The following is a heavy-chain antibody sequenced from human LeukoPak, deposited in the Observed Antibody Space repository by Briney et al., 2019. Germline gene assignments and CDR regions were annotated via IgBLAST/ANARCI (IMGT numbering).Heavy chain of an antibody. CDR3: ARGDSSSWYRLYYYYYGMDV. Sequence: ASVKVSCKASGYTFTSYDINWVRQAPGQGLEWMGWINPYSGNTGYAQKFQGRVTMTRNTSISTAYMELSSLRSEDTAVYYCARGDSSSWYRLYYYYYGMDVWGQGTTVTVSS. D-gene: IGHD6-13*01. J-gene: IGHJ6*02. V-gene: IGHV1-8*01. CDR1: GYTFTSYD. CDR2: INPYSGNT.